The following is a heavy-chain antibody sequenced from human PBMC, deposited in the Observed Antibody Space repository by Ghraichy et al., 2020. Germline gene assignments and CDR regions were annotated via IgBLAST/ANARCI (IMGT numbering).Heavy chain of an antibody. D-gene: IGHD3-22*01. J-gene: IGHJ2*01. CDR1: GFTFSSYS. CDR3: ARDPYYYDSSGYPQVFDL. V-gene: IGHV3-48*02. CDR2: ISSSSSTI. Sequence: GESLNISCAASGFTFSSYSMNWVRQAPGKGLEWVSYISSSSSTIYYADSVKGRFTISRDNAKNSLYLQMNSLRDEDTAVYYCARDPYYYDSSGYPQVFDLWGRGTLVTVSS.